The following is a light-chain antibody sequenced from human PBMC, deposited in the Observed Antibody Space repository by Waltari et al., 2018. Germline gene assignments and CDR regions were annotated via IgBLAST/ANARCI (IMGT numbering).Light chain of an antibody. V-gene: IGLV1-47*02. CDR1: SPNIGSNY. Sequence: QSVLTQPPSTSGTPGQRVTISCSGRSPNIGSNYVYWYQHLPGTAPKLLLYTNDQRPSGVPDRFSGSKSGTSASLAISGLQSDDESDYFCAAWDDTLSAVVFGGGTKLTVL. J-gene: IGLJ2*01. CDR2: TND. CDR3: AAWDDTLSAVV.